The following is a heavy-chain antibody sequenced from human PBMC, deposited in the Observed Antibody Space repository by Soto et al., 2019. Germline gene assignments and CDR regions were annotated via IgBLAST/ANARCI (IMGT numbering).Heavy chain of an antibody. J-gene: IGHJ3*02. CDR2: INPNSGGT. V-gene: IGHV1-2*04. D-gene: IGHD6-13*01. CDR1: GYTFTSYD. CDR3: ARDVGSSSWYGAFDT. Sequence: ASVKVSCKASGYTFTSYDINWVRQAPGQGLEWMGWINPNSGGTNYAQKFQGWVTMTRDTSISTAYMELSRLRSDDTAVYYCARDVGSSSWYGAFDTWGQGTMVTVSS.